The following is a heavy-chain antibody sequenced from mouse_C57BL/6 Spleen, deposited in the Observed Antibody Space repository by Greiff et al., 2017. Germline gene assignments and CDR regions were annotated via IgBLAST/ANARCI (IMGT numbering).Heavy chain of an antibody. J-gene: IGHJ2*01. CDR2: IDPETGGT. Sequence: QVQLKESGAELVRPGASVTLSCKASGYTFTDYEMHWVKQTPVHGLEWIGAIDPETGGTAYNQKFKGKAILTADKSSSTACMELRSLTSEDSAVYYCTNHRFAYWGQGTTLTVSS. CDR1: GYTFTDYE. V-gene: IGHV1-15*01. CDR3: TNHRFAY.